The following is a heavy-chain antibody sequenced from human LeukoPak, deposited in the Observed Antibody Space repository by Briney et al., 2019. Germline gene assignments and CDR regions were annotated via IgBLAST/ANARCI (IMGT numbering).Heavy chain of an antibody. V-gene: IGHV4-30-4*01. J-gene: IGHJ5*02. CDR1: GGSISSGDYY. CDR2: IYYSGST. Sequence: SQTLSLTCTVSGGSISSGDYYWSWIRQPPAKGLEWIGYIYYSGSTYYNPSLKSRVTISVDTPKNQFSLKLSSVTAADTAVYYCARDRTTSAAAGLNWFDPWGQGTLVTVSS. CDR3: ARDRTTSAAAGLNWFDP. D-gene: IGHD6-13*01.